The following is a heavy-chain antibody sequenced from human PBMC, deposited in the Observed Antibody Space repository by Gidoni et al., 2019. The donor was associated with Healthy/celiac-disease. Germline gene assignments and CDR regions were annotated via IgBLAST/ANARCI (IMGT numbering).Heavy chain of an antibody. CDR1: GGPFSGYY. D-gene: IGHD3-10*01. J-gene: IGHJ4*02. V-gene: IGHV4-34*01. CDR3: ARGGYYYGSGSYFRLQLGLNDY. Sequence: QVQLQQWGAGRLKHSETLSLTCAVYGGPFSGYYWSWIRQPPGKGLEWIGEINHSGSTNSNPSLKRRVPISVDTSKTQFSLKLSSVTAADTAVYYCARGGYYYGSGSYFRLQLGLNDYWGQGTLVTVSS. CDR2: INHSGST.